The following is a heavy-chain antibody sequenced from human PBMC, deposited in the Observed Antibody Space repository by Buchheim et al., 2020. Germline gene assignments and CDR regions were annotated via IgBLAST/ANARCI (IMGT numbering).Heavy chain of an antibody. Sequence: QVQLVESGGGVVQPGRSLRLSCAASGFTFSSYGMHWVRQAPGKGLEWVAVIWNDGSNTYYADSVKGRFTISRDNSKNTLYLQMNSLRAEDTAVYYCARDFYDSSGYYIDYWGQGTL. CDR3: ARDFYDSSGYYIDY. CDR1: GFTFSSYG. V-gene: IGHV3-33*01. D-gene: IGHD3-22*01. J-gene: IGHJ4*02. CDR2: IWNDGSNT.